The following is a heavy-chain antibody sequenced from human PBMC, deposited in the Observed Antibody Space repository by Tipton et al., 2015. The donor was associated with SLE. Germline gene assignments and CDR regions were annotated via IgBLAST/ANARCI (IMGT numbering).Heavy chain of an antibody. V-gene: IGHV4-59*12. D-gene: IGHD1-1*01. CDR3: ARDRGLESWFDP. Sequence: TLSLTCTVSGGSISNYYWSWIRQPPGKGLEWIGYIYYSGNTNYNPSLKSRVTISVDTSKNQFSLKLSSVTAAGTAVYYCARDRGLESWFDPWGQGTLVTVSS. J-gene: IGHJ5*02. CDR2: IYYSGNT. CDR1: GGSISNYY.